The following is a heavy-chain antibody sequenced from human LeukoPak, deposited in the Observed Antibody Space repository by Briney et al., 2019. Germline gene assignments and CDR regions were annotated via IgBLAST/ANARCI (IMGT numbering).Heavy chain of an antibody. J-gene: IGHJ5*01. Sequence: GGSLRLSCAASGFTFTSYAMTWVRQAPGKGLEWVSSISASDNTNFADSVKGRFSISRDNPKNTLYLQMNSLRAEDTAGYFWARPRTIFGDVIETWDWFDSWGQGTLVTVSS. CDR1: GFTFTSYA. D-gene: IGHD3-3*01. CDR3: ARPRTIFGDVIETWDWFDS. V-gene: IGHV3-23*01. CDR2: ISASDNT.